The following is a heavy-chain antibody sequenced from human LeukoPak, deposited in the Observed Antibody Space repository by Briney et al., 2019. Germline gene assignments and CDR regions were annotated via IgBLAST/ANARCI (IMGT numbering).Heavy chain of an antibody. Sequence: PGGSLRLSCAASGFTFSSYAMHWVRQAPGKGLEWVSAISGSGGSTYYADSVKGRFTISRDNSKNTLYLQMNSLRAEDTAVYYCAKGWDIVVVPAASLDYWGQGTLVTVSS. CDR2: ISGSGGST. D-gene: IGHD2-2*01. J-gene: IGHJ4*02. CDR1: GFTFSSYA. CDR3: AKGWDIVVVPAASLDY. V-gene: IGHV3-23*01.